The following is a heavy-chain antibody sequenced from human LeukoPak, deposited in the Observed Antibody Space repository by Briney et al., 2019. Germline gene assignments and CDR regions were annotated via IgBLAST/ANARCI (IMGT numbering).Heavy chain of an antibody. CDR1: GFTFSSYA. D-gene: IGHD3-22*01. J-gene: IGHJ4*02. V-gene: IGHV3-23*01. CDR2: ISGSGGST. CDR3: ARESESYDSTGSTFAY. Sequence: GGSLRLSCAASGFTFSSYAMSWVRQAPGKGLEWVSAISGSGGSTYYADSVKGRFTISRDDSRNTLYLQMHSLRAEDTAVYYCARESESYDSTGSTFAYWGQGTLVTVSS.